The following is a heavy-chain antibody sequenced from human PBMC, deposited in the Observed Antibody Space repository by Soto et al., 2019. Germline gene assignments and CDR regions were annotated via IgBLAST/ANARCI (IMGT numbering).Heavy chain of an antibody. V-gene: IGHV4-59*01. CDR2: VYHSGTT. CDR1: GDSIRSSY. J-gene: IGHJ4*02. D-gene: IGHD6-13*01. CDR3: ARDMSGGSSWYEFDS. Sequence: PSETLSLTCIVSGDSIRSSYWSWVRQPPGRGLEWIGYVYHSGTTNSNPSLKSRVTISADTSKNLFSLKLISVTPADTAVYFCARDMSGGSSWYEFDSWGPGTLVTVSS.